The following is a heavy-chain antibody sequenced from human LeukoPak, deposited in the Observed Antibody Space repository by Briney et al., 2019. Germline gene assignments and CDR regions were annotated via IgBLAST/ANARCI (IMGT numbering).Heavy chain of an antibody. CDR1: GGSFSSTSYY. CDR2: ISHTGST. J-gene: IGHJ4*02. Sequence: SETLSLTCTVPGGSFSSTSYYWAWIRQPPGKGLEWIGSISHTGSTYCNPSLKSRVTISVDTSKNQFSLRLSSVTAADTAVHYCARLTFYYDGSGYYFDYWGQGTLVTVSS. CDR3: ARLTFYYDGSGYYFDY. D-gene: IGHD3-22*01. V-gene: IGHV4-39*01.